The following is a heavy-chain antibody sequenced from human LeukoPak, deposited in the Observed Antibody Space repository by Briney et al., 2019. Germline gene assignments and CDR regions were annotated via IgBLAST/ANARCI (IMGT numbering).Heavy chain of an antibody. D-gene: IGHD4-23*01. CDR2: IYYTGST. J-gene: IGHJ3*02. Sequence: SETLSLTCTVSGGSISTYYWSWIRQPPGKGLEWIGYIYYTGSTNYNPSLKSRVTISVDTSKNQFSLKLSSVTAADTAVYYCARDHDYGGLIPPAFDIWGQGTMVTVSS. CDR1: GGSISTYY. V-gene: IGHV4-59*12. CDR3: ARDHDYGGLIPPAFDI.